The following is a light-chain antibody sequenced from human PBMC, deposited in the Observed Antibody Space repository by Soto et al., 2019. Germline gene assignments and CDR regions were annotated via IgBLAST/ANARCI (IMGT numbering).Light chain of an antibody. CDR3: LQGTHWPWT. CDR1: QSLIHSDGNTY. V-gene: IGKV2-30*02. Sequence: DVVMTQSPLFLPVTLGQPASISCRSSQSLIHSDGNTYLSWFQQRPGQSPRRLIYEVSDRDSGVPDRFSGSGSGTDFTLNISRVEAEDVGVYYCLQGTHWPWTVGQGTEVEIK. J-gene: IGKJ1*01. CDR2: EVS.